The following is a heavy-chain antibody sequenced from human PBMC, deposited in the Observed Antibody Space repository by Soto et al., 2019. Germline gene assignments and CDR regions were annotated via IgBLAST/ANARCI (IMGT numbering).Heavy chain of an antibody. D-gene: IGHD2-2*01. Sequence: SLRLSCAASGFTFSNSWMHWVRQVSGKGLEWVSRINADGTSTSYADSVKGRFTISRDNAKNTLYLHVNSLRAEDTAVYYCVKVLARGVGVPRFYFDSWGQGALVTVSS. CDR2: INADGTST. CDR1: GFTFSNSW. V-gene: IGHV3-74*01. CDR3: VKVLARGVGVPRFYFDS. J-gene: IGHJ4*02.